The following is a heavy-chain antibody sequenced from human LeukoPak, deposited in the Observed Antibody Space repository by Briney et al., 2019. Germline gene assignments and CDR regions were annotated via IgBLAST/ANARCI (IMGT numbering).Heavy chain of an antibody. CDR3: ARDIGDEADY. CDR2: ISTYNSNT. V-gene: IGHV1-18*01. J-gene: IGHJ4*02. CDR1: GYTFTSYG. Sequence: ASVKVSCKASGYTFTSYGISWVRQAPGQGLEWMGWISTYNSNTNSAQKLQGRLTMTTDTSTSTAYMELRSLRSDDTAVYYCARDIGDEADYWGQGTLVTVSS. D-gene: IGHD4-17*01.